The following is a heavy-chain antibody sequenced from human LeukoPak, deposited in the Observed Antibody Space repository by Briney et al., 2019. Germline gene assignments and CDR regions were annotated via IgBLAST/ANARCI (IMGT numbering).Heavy chain of an antibody. J-gene: IGHJ6*02. Sequence: GGSLRLSCAASGFTLNNYAMSWVRQAPGKGLEWVSAISGSGGSTYYADSVKGRFTISRDNSKNTLYLQMNSLRAEDTAVYYCAKHQAPTHDILTGYQPYYYYYGMDVWGQGTTVTVSS. CDR2: ISGSGGST. D-gene: IGHD3-9*01. V-gene: IGHV3-23*01. CDR3: AKHQAPTHDILTGYQPYYYYYGMDV. CDR1: GFTLNNYA.